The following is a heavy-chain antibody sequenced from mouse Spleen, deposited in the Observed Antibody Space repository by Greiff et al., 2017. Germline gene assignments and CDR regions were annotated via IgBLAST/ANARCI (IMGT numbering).Heavy chain of an antibody. CDR1: GYTFTDYW. Sequence: QVQLQQPGAELVMPGASVKMSCKASGYTFTDYWMHWVKQRPGQGLEWIGAIDTSDSYTSYNQKFKGKATLTVDESSSTAYMQLSSLTSEDSAVYYCARGDDGYYVWFAYWGQGTLVTVSA. V-gene: IGHV1-69*01. CDR3: ARGDDGYYVWFAY. D-gene: IGHD2-3*01. J-gene: IGHJ3*01. CDR2: IDTSDSYT.